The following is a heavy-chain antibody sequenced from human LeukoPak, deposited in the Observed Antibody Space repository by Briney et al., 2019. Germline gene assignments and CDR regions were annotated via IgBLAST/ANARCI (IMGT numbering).Heavy chain of an antibody. CDR2: IRGSGGST. D-gene: IGHD2-2*01. CDR3: VKDGIGVF. J-gene: IGHJ4*02. Sequence: AGGSLRLSCAVSGFTVSSNYFSWVRRAPGKGLEWVSGIRGSGGSTYYADSVKGRCTISRDNSKNTLYLQMNSLRAEDTAIYYCVKDGIGVFWGQGTLVTVSS. V-gene: IGHV3-23*01. CDR1: GFTVSSNY.